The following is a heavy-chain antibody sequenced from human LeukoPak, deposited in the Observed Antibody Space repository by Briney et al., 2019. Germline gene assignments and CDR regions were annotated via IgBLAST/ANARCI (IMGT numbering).Heavy chain of an antibody. CDR1: GFTFSSYA. V-gene: IGHV3-7*01. D-gene: IGHD3-10*01. J-gene: IGHJ4*02. Sequence: GGSLRLSCAASGFTFSSYAMSWVRQAPGKGLEWVANIKQDGSEKYYVDSVKGRFTISRDNAKNTLYLQMNSLRAKDTAVYYCARAGWAFGEFGRNLDYWGQGTLVTVSS. CDR2: IKQDGSEK. CDR3: ARAGWAFGEFGRNLDY.